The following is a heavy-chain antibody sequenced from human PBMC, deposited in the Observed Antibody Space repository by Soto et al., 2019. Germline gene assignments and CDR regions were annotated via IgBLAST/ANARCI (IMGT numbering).Heavy chain of an antibody. CDR2: ISAYNGNT. CDR3: ARDEGADYDFCSCYYPLYYYYGMDV. V-gene: IGHV1-18*04. Sequence: ASVKVSCKASGYTFTSYGISWVRQAPGQGLEWMGWISAYNGNTNYAQKLQGRVTMTTDTSTSTAYMELRSLRSDDTAVYYCARDEGADYDFCSCYYPLYYYYGMDVWGQGTTVTVSS. D-gene: IGHD3-3*01. J-gene: IGHJ6*02. CDR1: GYTFTSYG.